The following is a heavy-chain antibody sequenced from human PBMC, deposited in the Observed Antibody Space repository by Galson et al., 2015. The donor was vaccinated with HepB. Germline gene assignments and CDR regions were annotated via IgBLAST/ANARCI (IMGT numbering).Heavy chain of an antibody. V-gene: IGHV1-24*01. D-gene: IGHD4-11*01. CDR1: GYTFTDYY. CDR2: FDPEDGET. Sequence: SVKVSCKASGYTFTDYYMHWVRQAPGKGLEWMGGFDPEDGETIYAQKFQGRVTMTEDTSTDTAYMELSSLRSEDTAVYYCATGEFVGRADYKNWFDPWGQGTLVTVSS. CDR3: ATGEFVGRADYKNWFDP. J-gene: IGHJ5*02.